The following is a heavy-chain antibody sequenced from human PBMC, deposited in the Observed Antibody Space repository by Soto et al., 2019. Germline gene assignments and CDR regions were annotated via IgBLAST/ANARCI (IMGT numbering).Heavy chain of an antibody. J-gene: IGHJ4*02. D-gene: IGHD6-19*01. V-gene: IGHV2-5*01. CDR1: GFSLTTSGVG. Sequence: SGPTLVNPTQTLTLTCTFSGFSLTTSGVGVGWIRQPPGKALEWLALIYWNDEKRYSPSLKNRLTITKDTSRNQVVLTMTNMDPVDTATYYCAHRLRWLANFDYWGQGTLVTVSS. CDR2: IYWNDEK. CDR3: AHRLRWLANFDY.